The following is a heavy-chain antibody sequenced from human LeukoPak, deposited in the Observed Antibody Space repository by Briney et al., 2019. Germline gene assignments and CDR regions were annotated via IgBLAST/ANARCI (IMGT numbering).Heavy chain of an antibody. CDR1: GDSVSSNNAV. Sequence: SQTLSLTSAISGDSVSSNNAVWNWIRQSPSRCLQSLGRTYHRSKRFNDFAVSVKSQLIINPDTSKNQFSLHLNSVTPDDTAVYYCARSGPSGTLDYWGQGTLVTVSS. J-gene: IGHJ4*02. V-gene: IGHV6-1*01. D-gene: IGHD1-1*01. CDR2: TYHRSKRFN. CDR3: ARSGPSGTLDY.